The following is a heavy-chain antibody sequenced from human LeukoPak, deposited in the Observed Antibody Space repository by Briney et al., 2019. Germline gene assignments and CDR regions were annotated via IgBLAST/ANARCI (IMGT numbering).Heavy chain of an antibody. D-gene: IGHD6-19*01. J-gene: IGHJ4*02. CDR2: ISSSSSYI. CDR1: GFTFSSYS. Sequence: PGGSLRLPCAASGFTFSSYSMNWVRQAPGKGLEWVSSISSSSSYIYYADSGKGRFTISRDNAKNSLYLQMNSLRAEDTAVYYCAPRCGSGCGWGQGTLVTVSS. CDR3: APRCGSGCG. V-gene: IGHV3-21*01.